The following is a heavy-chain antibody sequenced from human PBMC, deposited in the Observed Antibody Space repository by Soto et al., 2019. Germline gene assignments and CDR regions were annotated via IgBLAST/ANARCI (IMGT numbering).Heavy chain of an antibody. CDR2: IYPGDSDT. CDR1: GYSFTRYW. V-gene: IGHV5-51*01. J-gene: IGHJ5*02. D-gene: IGHD3-9*01. Sequence: GESLKISCKGSGYSFTRYWIGWVRQMPGKGLEWMGIIYPGDSDTRYSPSFQGQVTISADKSISTAYLQWSSLKASDTAMYYCARAARYYDILTGYANWFDPWGQGTLVTVSS. CDR3: ARAARYYDILTGYANWFDP.